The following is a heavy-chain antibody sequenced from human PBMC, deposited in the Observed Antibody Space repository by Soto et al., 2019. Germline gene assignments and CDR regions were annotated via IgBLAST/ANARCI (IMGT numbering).Heavy chain of an antibody. CDR3: ASVLGYCSGGSCPYFDY. J-gene: IGHJ4*02. CDR2: ISSSSSTI. V-gene: IGHV3-48*01. D-gene: IGHD2-15*01. Sequence: GGSLRLSCAASGFTFSSYSMNWVRQAPGKGLEWVSYISSSSSTIYYADSVKGRFTISRDNAKNSLYLQMNSLRAEETAVCYCASVLGYCSGGSCPYFDYWGQGTLVTVSS. CDR1: GFTFSSYS.